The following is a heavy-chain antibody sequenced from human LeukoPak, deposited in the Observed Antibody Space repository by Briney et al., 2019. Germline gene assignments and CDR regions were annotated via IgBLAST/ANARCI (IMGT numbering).Heavy chain of an antibody. CDR3: ANEAHRHLDLHN. CDR2: ISWNSGI. Sequence: GGSLRLSCAASGFTFDDYAMHWVRQAPGKGLEWVSGISWNSGIGYADSVKGRFTISRDNAKNSLYLQMNSLRADDTAIYFCANEAHRHLDLHNWGQGTLVTVST. J-gene: IGHJ4*02. CDR1: GFTFDDYA. V-gene: IGHV3-9*01.